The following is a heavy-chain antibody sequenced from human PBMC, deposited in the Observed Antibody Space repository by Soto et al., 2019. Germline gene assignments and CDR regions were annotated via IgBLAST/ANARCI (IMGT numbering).Heavy chain of an antibody. CDR3: ARARSGYRLFFEN. CDR1: GYLVSSGYY. J-gene: IGHJ4*02. CDR2: IDYSGRT. V-gene: IGHV4-38-2*02. D-gene: IGHD3-22*01. Sequence: SETLSLTCSVSGYLVSSGYYWGWIRQTPGKGLEWLGSIDYSGRTYYNPSLKSRVSTSVDLSKNQFSLNLRSVTAADTAVYYCARARSGYRLFFENRGQGTLVTVSS.